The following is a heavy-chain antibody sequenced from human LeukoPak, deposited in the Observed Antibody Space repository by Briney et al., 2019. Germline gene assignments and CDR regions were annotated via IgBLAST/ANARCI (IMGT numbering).Heavy chain of an antibody. CDR3: AKEAFDSSGSSDY. Sequence: GGSLRLSCAASGFTVSSNYMSWVRQAPGKGLEWVSVIYSGGTTYYADSVKGRFTISRDNSNNTLYLQMNSLRAEDTAVYYCAKEAFDSSGSSDYWGQGTLVTVSS. CDR2: IYSGGTT. J-gene: IGHJ4*02. D-gene: IGHD3-22*01. V-gene: IGHV3-53*01. CDR1: GFTVSSNY.